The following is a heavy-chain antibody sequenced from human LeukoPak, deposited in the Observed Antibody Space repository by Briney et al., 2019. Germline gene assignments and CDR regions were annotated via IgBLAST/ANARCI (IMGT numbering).Heavy chain of an antibody. Sequence: GGSLRLSCAASGFTVSSNYMSWVRQAPGKGLEWVAVMSYDGSNKYYTDSVKGRFTISRDNSKNTLYLQMNSLRAEDTAVYYCARKEEYTSSPHFDYWGQGTLVTVSS. J-gene: IGHJ4*02. CDR3: ARKEEYTSSPHFDY. CDR2: MSYDGSNK. V-gene: IGHV3-30*03. CDR1: GFTVSSNY. D-gene: IGHD6-6*01.